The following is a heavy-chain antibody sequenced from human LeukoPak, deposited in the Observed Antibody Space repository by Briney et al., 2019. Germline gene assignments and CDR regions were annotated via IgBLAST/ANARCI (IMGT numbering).Heavy chain of an antibody. CDR2: IRSKANNYAT. J-gene: IGHJ3*02. CDR1: GSTFSGSA. Sequence: GGSLRLSCAGSGSTFSGSAIHWVRQASGKGLEWVGRIRSKANNYATEYAASVKGRFTISRDDSKNTAYLQMNSLRAEDTAVYYCARVGRWLQSDAFDIWGQGTMVTVSS. D-gene: IGHD5-24*01. V-gene: IGHV3-73*01. CDR3: ARVGRWLQSDAFDI.